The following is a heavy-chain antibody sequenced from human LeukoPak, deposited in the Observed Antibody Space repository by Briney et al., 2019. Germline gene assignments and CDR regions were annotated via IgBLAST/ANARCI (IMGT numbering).Heavy chain of an antibody. CDR2: IFYSGNT. CDR1: GGSISTYY. Sequence: SETLSLICTVCGGSISTYYWSLIRQPPGEGVEWIGYIFYSGNTNYNPPLKSRVTISVDTSKNQFSLKLSSVTAADTAVYYCARVGYNSAFDIWGQGTMVTVSS. J-gene: IGHJ3*02. D-gene: IGHD5-24*01. CDR3: ARVGYNSAFDI. V-gene: IGHV4-59*01.